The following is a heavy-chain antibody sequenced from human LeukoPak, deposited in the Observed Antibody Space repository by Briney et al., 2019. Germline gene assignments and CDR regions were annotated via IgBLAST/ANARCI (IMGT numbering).Heavy chain of an antibody. CDR2: ISYDGIDK. Sequence: GRSLRLSCAASGFTFSNYALHWVRQAPGKGLEWVAVISYDGIDKFYADSVKGRFTISRDNSKNTLYLQMNSLRTDDTAVYYCARDMVTTPPFSYYGMDVWGQGTTVTVSS. V-gene: IGHV3-30-3*01. CDR3: ARDMVTTPPFSYYGMDV. J-gene: IGHJ6*02. CDR1: GFTFSNYA. D-gene: IGHD4-17*01.